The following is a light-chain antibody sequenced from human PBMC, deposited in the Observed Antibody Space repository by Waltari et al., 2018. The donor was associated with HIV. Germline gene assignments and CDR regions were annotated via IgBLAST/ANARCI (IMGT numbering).Light chain of an antibody. CDR1: SSDVGGYNY. CDR2: EVS. V-gene: IGLV2-14*01. J-gene: IGLJ2*01. Sequence: QSALTQPASVSGSPGQSITISCTGTSSDVGGYNYVSWYQQPPDKAPKLMIYEVSNRPSGVSNRFSGLQAEDEADYYCSSYTSASTLVLFGGGTKLTVL. CDR3: SSYTSASTLVL.